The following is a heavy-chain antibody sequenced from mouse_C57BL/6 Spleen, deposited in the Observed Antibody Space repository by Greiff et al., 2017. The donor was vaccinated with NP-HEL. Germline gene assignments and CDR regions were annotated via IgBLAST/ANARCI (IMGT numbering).Heavy chain of an antibody. Sequence: QVQLQQPGAELVKPGASVKMSCKASGYTFTSYWITWVKQRPGQGLEWIGDIYPGSGSTNYNEKFKSKATLTVDTSSSTAYMQLSSLTSEDSAVYYCARRELIWDAMDYWGQGTSVTVSS. CDR1: GYTFTSYW. CDR3: ARRELIWDAMDY. D-gene: IGHD1-3*01. J-gene: IGHJ4*01. V-gene: IGHV1-55*01. CDR2: IYPGSGST.